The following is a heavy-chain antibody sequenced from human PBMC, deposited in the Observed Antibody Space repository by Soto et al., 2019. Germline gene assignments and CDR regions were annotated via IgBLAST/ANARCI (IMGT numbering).Heavy chain of an antibody. CDR1: GGSFSGYY. V-gene: IGHV4-34*01. J-gene: IGHJ4*02. D-gene: IGHD6-13*01. CDR3: ARVRAGIAAAGTDY. Sequence: SATLSLTCAVYGGSFSGYYWSWIRQPPGKGLEWIGEINHSGSTNYSPSLKSRVTISVDTSKNQFSLKLSSVTAADTAVYYCARVRAGIAAAGTDYWGQGTLVTVSS. CDR2: INHSGST.